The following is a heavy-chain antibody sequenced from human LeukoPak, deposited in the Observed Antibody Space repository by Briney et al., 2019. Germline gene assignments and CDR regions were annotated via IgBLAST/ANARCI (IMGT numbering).Heavy chain of an antibody. CDR2: IKSKTDGGTT. CDR1: GFTFSSYA. V-gene: IGHV3-15*01. CDR3: TTFYCSSTSCYYFDY. Sequence: GGSLRLSCAASGFTFSSYAMSWVRRAPGKGLEWVGRIKSKTDGGTTDYAAPVKGRFTISRDDSKNTLYLQMNSLKTEDTAVYYCTTFYCSSTSCYYFDYWGQGTLVTVSS. J-gene: IGHJ4*02. D-gene: IGHD2-2*01.